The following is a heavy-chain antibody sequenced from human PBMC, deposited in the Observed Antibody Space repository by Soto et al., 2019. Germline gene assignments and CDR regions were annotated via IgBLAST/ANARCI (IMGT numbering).Heavy chain of an antibody. Sequence: GASVKVSCKASGSTFTSYAISWVRQAPGQGLEWMGGIIPTLGTANYAQKFQGRVTITADESTSTAYMELSSLRSEDTAVYYCARGGVYGSGGIFGAGYYYGMDVWGQGTTVTVSS. J-gene: IGHJ6*02. CDR2: IIPTLGTA. CDR1: GSTFTSYA. CDR3: ARGGVYGSGGIFGAGYYYGMDV. V-gene: IGHV1-69*13. D-gene: IGHD3-10*01.